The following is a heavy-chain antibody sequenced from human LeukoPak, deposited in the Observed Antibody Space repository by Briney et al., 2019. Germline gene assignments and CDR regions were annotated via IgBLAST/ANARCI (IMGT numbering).Heavy chain of an antibody. CDR1: GGSISSSSYY. D-gene: IGHD3-22*01. CDR2: IYYSGST. J-gene: IGHJ4*02. V-gene: IGHV4-39*07. CDR3: ARGPYYYDSSGYYNYYFDY. Sequence: SETLSLTCTVSGGSISSSSYYWGWIRQPPGKGLEWIGSIYYSGSTYYNPSLKSRVTISVDTSKNQFSLKLSSVTAADTAVYYCARGPYYYDSSGYYNYYFDYWGQGTLVTVSS.